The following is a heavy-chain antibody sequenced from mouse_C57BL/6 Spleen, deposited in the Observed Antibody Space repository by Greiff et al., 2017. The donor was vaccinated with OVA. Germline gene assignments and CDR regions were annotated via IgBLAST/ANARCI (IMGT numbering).Heavy chain of an antibody. CDR3: TRDRTGTYFDY. D-gene: IGHD4-1*01. CDR2: IDPETGGT. J-gene: IGHJ2*01. Sequence: QVQLQQSGAELVRPGASVTLSCKASGYTFTDYEMHWVKQTPVHGLEWIGAIDPETGGTAYNQKFKGKAILTADKSSSTAYMELRSLTSEDSAVYYCTRDRTGTYFDYWGQGTTLTVSS. V-gene: IGHV1-15*01. CDR1: GYTFTDYE.